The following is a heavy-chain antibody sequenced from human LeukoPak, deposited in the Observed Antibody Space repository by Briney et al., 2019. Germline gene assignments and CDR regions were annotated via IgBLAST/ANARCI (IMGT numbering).Heavy chain of an antibody. CDR3: ARDLRSGSYWYFDY. V-gene: IGHV3-48*04. D-gene: IGHD3-10*01. Sequence: GGSLRLSCAASGFTFSSYSMNWVRQAPGKGLEWVSYISSSSSTIYYADSVKGRFTISRDNAKNSLYLQMNSLRAEDTAVYYCARDLRSGSYWYFDYWGQGTLVTVSS. CDR2: ISSSSSTI. J-gene: IGHJ4*02. CDR1: GFTFSSYS.